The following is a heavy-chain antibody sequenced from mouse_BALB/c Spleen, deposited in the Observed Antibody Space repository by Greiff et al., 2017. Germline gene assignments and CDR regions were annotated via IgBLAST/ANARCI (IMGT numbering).Heavy chain of an antibody. CDR2: INPSNGRT. J-gene: IGHJ3*01. V-gene: IGHV1S81*02. CDR3: ARGENYYGAAWFAY. Sequence: QVQLQQPGAELVKPGASVKLSCKASGYTFTSYWMHWVKQRPGQGLEWIGEINPSNGRTNYNEKFKSKATLTVDKSSSTAYMQLSSLTSEDSAVYYCARGENYYGAAWFAYWGQGTLVTVSA. CDR1: GYTFTSYW. D-gene: IGHD1-1*01.